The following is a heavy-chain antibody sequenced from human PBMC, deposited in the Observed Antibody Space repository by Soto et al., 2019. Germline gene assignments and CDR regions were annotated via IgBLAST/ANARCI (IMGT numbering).Heavy chain of an antibody. V-gene: IGHV4-39*01. CDR2: IYYRGNT. D-gene: IGHD3-9*01. J-gene: IGHJ4*02. Sequence: SETLSLTCSVSGDSINSDKYYWGWIRQPPGKGLEWIGSIYYRGNTYYNPSLQTRVTISLDKSKSQFSLRLNSVTDADSAVYFCARLEGLATISYYFDFWGQGAQVTVSS. CDR3: ARLEGLATISYYFDF. CDR1: GDSINSDKYY.